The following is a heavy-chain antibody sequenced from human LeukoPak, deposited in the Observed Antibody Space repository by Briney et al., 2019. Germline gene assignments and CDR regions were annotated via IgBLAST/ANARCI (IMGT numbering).Heavy chain of an antibody. J-gene: IGHJ5*02. CDR2: ISISGSTI. CDR1: GFTFSSYE. D-gene: IGHD3-3*01. CDR3: ARVSRSGITIFGVVMGYNWFDP. Sequence: AGGSLRLSCAASGFTFSSYEMNWVRQAPGKGLEWVSYISISGSTIYYADSVKGRFTISRDNAKNSLYLQMNSLRAEDTAVYYCARVSRSGITIFGVVMGYNWFDPWGQGTLVTVSS. V-gene: IGHV3-48*03.